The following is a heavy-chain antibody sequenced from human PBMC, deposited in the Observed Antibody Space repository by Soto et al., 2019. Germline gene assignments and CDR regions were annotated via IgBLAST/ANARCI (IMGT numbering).Heavy chain of an antibody. Sequence: LRLSCAASGFTFSSYAMSWVRQAPGKGLEWVSAISGSGGSTYYADSVKGWFTISRDNSKNTLYLQMNSLRAEDTAVYYCAKYGSGSSDWSYWGQGTLVTVSS. J-gene: IGHJ4*02. CDR2: ISGSGGST. CDR3: AKYGSGSSDWSY. CDR1: GFTFSSYA. D-gene: IGHD3-10*01. V-gene: IGHV3-23*01.